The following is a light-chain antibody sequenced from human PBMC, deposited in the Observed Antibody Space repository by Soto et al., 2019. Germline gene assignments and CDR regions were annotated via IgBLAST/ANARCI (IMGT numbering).Light chain of an antibody. CDR3: QQYGSSPLT. Sequence: EIVLTQSPGTLSLSPGERATLSCRASQSVSSSFLAWYQLKPGQAPRLLIYGASSRATGIPDRFSGSGSGTDFTLTISRLEPEDVAVYYCQQYGSSPLTFGGGTKVEIK. CDR1: QSVSSSF. J-gene: IGKJ4*01. V-gene: IGKV3-20*01. CDR2: GAS.